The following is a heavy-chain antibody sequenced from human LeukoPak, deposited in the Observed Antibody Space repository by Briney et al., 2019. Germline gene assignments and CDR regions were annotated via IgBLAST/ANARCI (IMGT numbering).Heavy chain of an antibody. J-gene: IGHJ6*02. CDR2: IRYDGSNK. V-gene: IGHV3-30*02. D-gene: IGHD5-18*01. CDR3: AKGAIQLWLYGMDV. Sequence: GGSLRLSCAASGFTFSSYGMHWVRQAPGKGLEWVAFIRYDGSNKYYADSVKGRFTISRDNSKNTLYLQMNSLRAEDTAVYYCAKGAIQLWLYGMDVWGQGTTVTVSS. CDR1: GFTFSSYG.